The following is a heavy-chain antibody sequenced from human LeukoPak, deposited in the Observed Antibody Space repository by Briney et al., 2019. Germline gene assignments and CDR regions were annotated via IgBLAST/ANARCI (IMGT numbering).Heavy chain of an antibody. CDR1: GFTFSSYW. CDR2: IKQDASEK. V-gene: IGHV3-7*01. D-gene: IGHD2-15*01. J-gene: IGHJ4*02. Sequence: GGSLRLSCAASGFTFSSYWMSWVRQAPGKGLEWVANIKQDASEKYYVDSVKGRITISRDNAKNSLYLQMNSLRAEDTAVYYCARDYRGYRAPYYFDYWGQGTLVTVSS. CDR3: ARDYRGYRAPYYFDY.